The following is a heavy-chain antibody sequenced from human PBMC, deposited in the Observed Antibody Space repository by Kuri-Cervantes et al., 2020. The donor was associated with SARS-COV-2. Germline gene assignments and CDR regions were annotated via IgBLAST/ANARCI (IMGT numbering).Heavy chain of an antibody. J-gene: IGHJ6*03. CDR1: GGSISSYY. CDR3: ARTQLGMNMDV. CDR2: IYYSGST. Sequence: GSLRLSCTVSGGSISSYYWSWIRQPAGKGLEWIGSIYYSGSTYYNPSLKSRVTISVDTSKNQFSLKLSSVTAADTAVYYCARTQLGMNMDVWGKGTTVTVSS. V-gene: IGHV4-59*05. D-gene: IGHD7-27*01.